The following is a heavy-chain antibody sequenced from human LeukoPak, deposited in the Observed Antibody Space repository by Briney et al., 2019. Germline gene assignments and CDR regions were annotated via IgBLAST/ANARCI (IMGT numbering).Heavy chain of an antibody. CDR3: ARDVGYYGSGSYYHLDV. Sequence: GASVKVSCKASGYTFTGYYMHWVRQAPGQGLEWMGWINPNSGGTNYAQKFQGRVTMTRDTSISTAYMELSRLRSDDTAVYYCARDVGYYGSGSYYHLDVWGKGTTATVSS. CDR2: INPNSGGT. V-gene: IGHV1-2*02. CDR1: GYTFTGYY. D-gene: IGHD3-10*01. J-gene: IGHJ6*04.